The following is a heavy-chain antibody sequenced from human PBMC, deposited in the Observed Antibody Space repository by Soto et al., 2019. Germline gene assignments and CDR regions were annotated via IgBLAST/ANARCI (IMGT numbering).Heavy chain of an antibody. Sequence: QVQLVQSGAEVKKPGASVKVSCKASGYTFTSYGISWVRQAPGQGREWMGWISAYNGNTNYAQKLQGRVTMTTDTSTSTDYMELRSLRSDDTAVYYCARGRHPRMVRGVIMDYWGQGTLVTVSS. CDR3: ARGRHPRMVRGVIMDY. V-gene: IGHV1-18*01. J-gene: IGHJ4*02. D-gene: IGHD3-10*01. CDR2: ISAYNGNT. CDR1: GYTFTSYG.